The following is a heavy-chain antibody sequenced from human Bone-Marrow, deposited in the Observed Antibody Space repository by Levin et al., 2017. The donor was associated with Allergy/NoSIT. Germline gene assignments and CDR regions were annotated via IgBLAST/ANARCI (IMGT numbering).Heavy chain of an antibody. V-gene: IGHV1-8*01. CDR2: MNPNSGNT. J-gene: IGHJ6*02. D-gene: IGHD3-3*01. CDR3: ASTSFWSGYYLPAVGYYYYGMDV. CDR1: GYTFTSYD. Sequence: GASVKVSCKASGYTFTSYDINWVRQATGQGLEWMGWMNPNSGNTGYAQKFQGRVTMTRNTSISTAYMELSSLRSEDTAVYYCASTSFWSGYYLPAVGYYYYGMDVWGQGTTVTVSS.